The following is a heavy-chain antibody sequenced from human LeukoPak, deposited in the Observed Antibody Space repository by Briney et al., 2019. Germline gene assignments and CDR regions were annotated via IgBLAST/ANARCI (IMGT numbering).Heavy chain of an antibody. J-gene: IGHJ3*02. Sequence: PSRTLSLTCTVSGFTFSSHDWSWIRQPPGKGLEWIGYVFYSGSTNYNPSLKSRVSISVDTSKKQLSLKLSSVTAADTAVYYCARVVPKQQLVDAFDIWGQGTMVTVSS. V-gene: IGHV4-59*11. D-gene: IGHD6-13*01. CDR1: GFTFSSHD. CDR3: ARVVPKQQLVDAFDI. CDR2: VFYSGST.